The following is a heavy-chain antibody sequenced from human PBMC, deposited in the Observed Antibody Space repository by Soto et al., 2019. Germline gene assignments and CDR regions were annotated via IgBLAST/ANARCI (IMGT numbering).Heavy chain of an antibody. J-gene: IGHJ4*02. CDR2: ISGSGGST. CDR3: AKAYSGGGSSTSLCHY. V-gene: IGHV3-23*01. CDR1: GFTFSSYA. D-gene: IGHD2-2*01. Sequence: EVPLLESGGGLVQPGGSLRLSCAASGFTFSSYAMSWVRQAPGKGLEWVSAISGSGGSTYYADSVKGRFTISRDNSKNRRYLQMTGLRAEDTAVYYGAKAYSGGGSSTSLCHYWGQGTLVTVST.